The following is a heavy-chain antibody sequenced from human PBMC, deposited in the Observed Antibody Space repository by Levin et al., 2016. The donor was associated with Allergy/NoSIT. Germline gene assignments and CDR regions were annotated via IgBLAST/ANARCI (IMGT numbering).Heavy chain of an antibody. CDR2: INPTTGVT. CDR1: GYTFIDCY. CDR3: ARVLGGYHYDFDY. Sequence: ASVKVSCKASGYTFIDCYIHWVRQAPGQGLEWMGWINPTTGVTNYAQKFQGRVTMTKYTSITTAYMELSRLRSDDTAVYYCARVLGGYHYDFDYWGQGTLVTVSS. J-gene: IGHJ4*02. V-gene: IGHV1-2*02. D-gene: IGHD3-22*01.